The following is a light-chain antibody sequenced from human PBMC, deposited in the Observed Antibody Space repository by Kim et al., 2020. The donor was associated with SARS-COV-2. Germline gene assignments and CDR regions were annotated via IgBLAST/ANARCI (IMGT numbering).Light chain of an antibody. CDR2: GKN. Sequence: AKGQTVTITGQRGSLGFYRECWYQQKPGQAPRHVIYGKNKRPPGIPDRFSVSTSGNTTTLTITGAQAEDEAVYFCDPRESGSLHVLFGGGTQLTVL. V-gene: IGLV3-19*01. CDR1: SLGFYR. J-gene: IGLJ2*01. CDR3: DPRESGSLHVL.